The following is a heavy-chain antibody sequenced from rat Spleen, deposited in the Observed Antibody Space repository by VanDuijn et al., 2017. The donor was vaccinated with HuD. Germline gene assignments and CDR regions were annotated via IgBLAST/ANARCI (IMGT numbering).Heavy chain of an antibody. Sequence: EVQLVESGGGLVQPGGSLKLSCAASGFTFSNYYMAWVRQAPTKGLEWVAYISTGGGNTYYRDSVKGRFTVSRDNAKNTLYLQLDSLRSEDTATYYCVRLDDGSWGYWGQGVMVTVSS. D-gene: IGHD1-12*02. CDR2: ISTGGGNT. CDR1: GFTFSNYY. CDR3: VRLDDGSWGY. V-gene: IGHV5-25*01. J-gene: IGHJ2*01.